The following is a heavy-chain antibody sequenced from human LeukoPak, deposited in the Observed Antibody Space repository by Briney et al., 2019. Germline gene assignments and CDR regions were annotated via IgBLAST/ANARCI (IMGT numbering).Heavy chain of an antibody. CDR3: ARAVTNYYDSSGPLTYNWFDP. CDR2: INPNSGGT. V-gene: IGHV1-2*02. CDR1: GYTFTGYY. Sequence: ASVTVSCKASGYTFTGYYMHWVRPAPGQGLEWMGWINPNSGGTNYAQKFQGRVTMTRDPSISTAYMELSRLRSDDTAVYYCARAVTNYYDSSGPLTYNWFDPWGQGTLVTVSS. J-gene: IGHJ5*02. D-gene: IGHD3-22*01.